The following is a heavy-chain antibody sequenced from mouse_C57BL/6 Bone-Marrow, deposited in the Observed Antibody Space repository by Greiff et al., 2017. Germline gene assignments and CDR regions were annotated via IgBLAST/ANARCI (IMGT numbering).Heavy chain of an antibody. D-gene: IGHD2-4*01. J-gene: IGHJ3*01. CDR2: ISSGGSYT. Sequence: EVKLVESGGDLVKPGGSLKLSCAASGFTFSSYGMSWVRQTPDKRLEWVATISSGGSYTYYPDSVKGRFTISRDNAKNTLYLQMSSLKSEDTAMYYGARASLYCDYGWFAYWGQGTLVTVSA. CDR3: ARASLYCDYGWFAY. V-gene: IGHV5-6*02. CDR1: GFTFSSYG.